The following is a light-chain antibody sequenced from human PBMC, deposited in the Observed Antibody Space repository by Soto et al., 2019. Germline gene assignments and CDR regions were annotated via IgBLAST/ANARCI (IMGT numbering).Light chain of an antibody. Sequence: EIVLTQSPGTLSLSPGERATLSCRASQSVSSSYLAWYQQKPGQAPRLLIYGASSRATGIPDRFSGSGSGEDFTLTLSRLEPEDFAVYYCQQYGSSPPLYTFGQGTKLEIK. CDR3: QQYGSSPPLYT. V-gene: IGKV3-20*01. J-gene: IGKJ2*01. CDR1: QSVSSSY. CDR2: GAS.